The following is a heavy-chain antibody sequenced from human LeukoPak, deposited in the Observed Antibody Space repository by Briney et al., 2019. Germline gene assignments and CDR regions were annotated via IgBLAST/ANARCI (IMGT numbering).Heavy chain of an antibody. CDR1: GFTFSSYS. CDR3: ASAATAGPTYFDY. Sequence: GGSLRLSCAASGFTFSSYSMNWVRQAPGKGLEWVSSISSSGSYTYYADSMKGRFTISRDNAKNSLYLQMNSLRAEDTAVYYCASAATAGPTYFDYWGQGTLVTVSS. J-gene: IGHJ4*02. D-gene: IGHD6-13*01. CDR2: ISSSGSYT. V-gene: IGHV3-21*01.